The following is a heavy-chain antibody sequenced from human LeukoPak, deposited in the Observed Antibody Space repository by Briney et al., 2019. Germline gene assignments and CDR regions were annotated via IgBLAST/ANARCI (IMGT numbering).Heavy chain of an antibody. CDR3: ATGGGDYYDSSGQLFDY. CDR2: INPNSGGT. V-gene: IGHV1-2*02. CDR1: GNSFTSDY. J-gene: IGHJ4*02. Sequence: ASVKVSCKASGNSFTSDYMHWVRQAPGQGLEWMGWINPNSGGTNYAQKFQGRVTMTRDTSISTAYMELSRLRYDDTAVYYCATGGGDYYDSSGQLFDYWGQGNLVNVS. D-gene: IGHD3-22*01.